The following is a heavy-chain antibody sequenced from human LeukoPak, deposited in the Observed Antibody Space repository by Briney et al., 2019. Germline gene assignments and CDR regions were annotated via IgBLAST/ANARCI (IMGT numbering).Heavy chain of an antibody. Sequence: PSETLSLTCTFSSASISSSSYYWGWIRQPPGKGLEWIGSIYYSVSTYYNPSLKSRVTISVDTSKNNFSLKLSSVTAADTAVYYCASSVAMVPDYCGQGTLVTVSS. V-gene: IGHV4-39*02. CDR3: ASSVAMVPDY. J-gene: IGHJ4*02. CDR1: SASISSSSYY. CDR2: IYYSVST. D-gene: IGHD3-10*01.